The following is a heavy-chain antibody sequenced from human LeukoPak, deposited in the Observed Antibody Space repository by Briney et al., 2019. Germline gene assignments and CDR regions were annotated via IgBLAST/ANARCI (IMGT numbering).Heavy chain of an antibody. D-gene: IGHD1-26*01. Sequence: PSETLSLTCTVSGGSISSYYWSWIRQPPGKGLEWIGYIYYSGSTNYNPSLKSRVTISVDTSKNQFSLKLSSVTAADTAVYYCASLSGSLDYWGQGTLVTVSS. CDR2: IYYSGST. V-gene: IGHV4-59*01. CDR3: ASLSGSLDY. J-gene: IGHJ4*02. CDR1: GGSISSYY.